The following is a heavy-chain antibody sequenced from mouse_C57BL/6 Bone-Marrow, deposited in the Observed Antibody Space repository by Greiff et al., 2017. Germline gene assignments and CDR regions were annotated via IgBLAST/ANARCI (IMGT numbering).Heavy chain of an antibody. CDR3: ARKGYYGPGVYFDY. Sequence: QVQLQQPGAELVMPGASVKLSCKASGYTFTSYWMHWVKQRPGQGLEWIGEIDPSDSYTNYNQKFKGKSTLTVDKSTSTAYMQLSSLTSEDSAVYYCARKGYYGPGVYFDYWGQGTTLTVSS. J-gene: IGHJ2*01. D-gene: IGHD1-2*01. CDR1: GYTFTSYW. CDR2: IDPSDSYT. V-gene: IGHV1-69*01.